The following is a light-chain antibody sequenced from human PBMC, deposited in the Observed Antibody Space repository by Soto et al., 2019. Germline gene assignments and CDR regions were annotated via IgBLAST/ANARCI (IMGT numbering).Light chain of an antibody. CDR2: EVS. Sequence: QSALTQPPSASGSPGQSVTISCTGTSSDVGGYNFVSWYQQHPGEAPKLIIYEVSRRPSGVPDRFSGSKSGNTASLAVSGLQADDAADYYCSSYGGTDIVIFGGGTKLTVL. V-gene: IGLV2-8*01. CDR1: SSDVGGYNF. J-gene: IGLJ2*01. CDR3: SSYGGTDIVI.